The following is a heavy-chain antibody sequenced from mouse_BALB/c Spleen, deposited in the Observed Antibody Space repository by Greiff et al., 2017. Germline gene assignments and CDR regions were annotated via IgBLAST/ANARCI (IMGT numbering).Heavy chain of an antibody. Sequence: EVMLVESGPGLVKPSQSLSLTCTVTGYSITSDYAWNWIRQFPGNKLEWMGYISYSGSTSYNPSLKSRISITRDTSKNQFFLQLNSVTTEDTATYYCARCLTYFDYWGQGTTLTVSS. CDR1: GYSITSDYA. D-gene: IGHD4-1*01. CDR3: ARCLTYFDY. V-gene: IGHV3-2*02. CDR2: ISYSGST. J-gene: IGHJ2*01.